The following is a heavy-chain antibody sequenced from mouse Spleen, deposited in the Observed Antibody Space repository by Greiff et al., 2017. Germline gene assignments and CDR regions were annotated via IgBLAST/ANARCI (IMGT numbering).Heavy chain of an antibody. CDR3: ARRYGNSFAY. D-gene: IGHD2-1*01. Sequence: VQLQQPGAELVMPGASVKLSCKASGYTFTSYWMHWVKQRPGQGLEWIGEIDPSDSYTNYNQKFKGKATLTVDKSSSTAYMQLSSLTSEDSAVYYCARRYGNSFAYWGQGTLVTVSA. J-gene: IGHJ3*01. CDR2: IDPSDSYT. V-gene: IGHV1-69*01. CDR1: GYTFTSYW.